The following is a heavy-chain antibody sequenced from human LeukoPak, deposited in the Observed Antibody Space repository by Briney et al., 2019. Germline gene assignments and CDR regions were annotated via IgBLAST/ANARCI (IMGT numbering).Heavy chain of an antibody. D-gene: IGHD3-22*01. CDR1: GGSISSGGYY. CDR2: IYYSGNA. J-gene: IGHJ4*02. CDR3: ARAGYDSSGYSTYYFDY. Sequence: SETLSLTCTVSGGSISSGGYYWSWIRQHPGKGLEWIGYIYYSGNAYYNPSLRSRVTISVDTSKNQFSLKLSSVTAADTAVYYCARAGYDSSGYSTYYFDYWGQGTLVTVSS. V-gene: IGHV4-31*03.